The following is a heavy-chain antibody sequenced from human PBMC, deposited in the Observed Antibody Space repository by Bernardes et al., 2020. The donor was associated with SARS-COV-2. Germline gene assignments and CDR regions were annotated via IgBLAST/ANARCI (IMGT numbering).Heavy chain of an antibody. CDR1: GGSFSGYY. J-gene: IGHJ4*02. V-gene: IGHV4-34*01. CDR3: ARGGRTSGSYYND. Sequence: AEPLSLTCAVYGGSFSGYYRSWIRKPPGKGLEWIGEIENSGSISYNSSLKGRVTISVDTSKNQFSLKLNSVTAADTAVYYCARGGRTSGSYYNDWGQGTLVTVSS. CDR2: IENSGSI. D-gene: IGHD1-26*01.